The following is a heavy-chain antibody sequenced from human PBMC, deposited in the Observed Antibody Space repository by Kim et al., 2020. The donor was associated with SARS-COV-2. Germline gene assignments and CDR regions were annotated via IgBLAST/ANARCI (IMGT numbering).Heavy chain of an antibody. CDR1: GGSIRSGGKF. CDR2: ISYSGNS. CDR3: ARGQPLNY. D-gene: IGHD2-2*01. V-gene: IGHV4-31*03. J-gene: IGHJ4*02. Sequence: SETLSLTCSVSGGSIRSGGKFWTWIRQHPAKGLDGIGYISYSGNSHYSPSLRSRVSISLQTSENQFSLELTSVTAAAAAVYYCARGQPLNYWGQGILVTV.